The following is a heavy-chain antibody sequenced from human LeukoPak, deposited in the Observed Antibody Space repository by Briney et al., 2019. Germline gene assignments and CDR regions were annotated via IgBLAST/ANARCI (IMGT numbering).Heavy chain of an antibody. CDR2: IYSDDTR. Sequence: GGSLRLSCAASGFTVSGTYMSWVRQAPGKGLEWVSIIYSDDTRYSADSVKGRFTISRDNSKNTLYLQMSSLRAEDTAVYYCARSDYTSGWYFYYWGQGTLVTVSS. CDR3: ARSDYTSGWYFYY. CDR1: GFTVSGTY. D-gene: IGHD6-19*01. V-gene: IGHV3-53*01. J-gene: IGHJ4*02.